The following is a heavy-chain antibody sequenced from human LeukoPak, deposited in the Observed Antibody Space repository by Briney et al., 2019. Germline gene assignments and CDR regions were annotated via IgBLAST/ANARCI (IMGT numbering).Heavy chain of an antibody. V-gene: IGHV3-30*18. CDR3: AKEKLTGYTYVNFDS. CDR1: GFTFSAYG. J-gene: IGHJ4*02. Sequence: GRSLRLSCAASGFTFSAYGMHWVRQAPGKGLEWVAVIPYDGSNNYYADSVKGRFTISRDNSKNTLYLQMNSLRAEDTAVYYCAKEKLTGYTYVNFDSWGQGTLVTVSS. CDR2: IPYDGSNN. D-gene: IGHD5-18*01.